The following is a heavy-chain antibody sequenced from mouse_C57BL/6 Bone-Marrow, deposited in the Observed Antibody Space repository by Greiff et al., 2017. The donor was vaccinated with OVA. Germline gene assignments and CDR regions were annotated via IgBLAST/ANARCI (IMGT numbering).Heavy chain of an antibody. J-gene: IGHJ2*01. Sequence: ESGPGLVKPSQSLSLTCSVTGYSITSGYYWNWIRQFPGNKLEWMGYISYDGSNNYNPSLKNRISITRDTSKNQFFLKLNSVTTEDTATYYCARVRLGLDYWGQGTTLTVSS. V-gene: IGHV3-6*01. CDR3: ARVRLGLDY. D-gene: IGHD4-1*01. CDR1: GYSITSGYY. CDR2: ISYDGSN.